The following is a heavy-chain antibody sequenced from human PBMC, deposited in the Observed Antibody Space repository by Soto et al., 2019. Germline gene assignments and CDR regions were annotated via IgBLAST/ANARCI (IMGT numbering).Heavy chain of an antibody. J-gene: IGHJ4*02. D-gene: IGHD6-19*01. CDR1: GFTFSSYG. CDR2: ISYDGSNK. Sequence: GGSLRLSCAASGFTFSSYGMHWVRQAPGKGLEWVAVISYDGSNKYYADSVKGRFTISRDNSKNTLYLQMNSLRAEDTAVYYCAKDADLIAVAGYLDYWGQGTLVTVSS. CDR3: AKDADLIAVAGYLDY. V-gene: IGHV3-30*18.